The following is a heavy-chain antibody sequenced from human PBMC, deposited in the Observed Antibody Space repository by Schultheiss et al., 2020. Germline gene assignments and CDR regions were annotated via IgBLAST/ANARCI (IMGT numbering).Heavy chain of an antibody. J-gene: IGHJ6*03. CDR2: ISSSSSYT. CDR3: AREGDYYMDV. CDR1: GFTFSSYS. V-gene: IGHV3-21*05. Sequence: GGSLRLSCSASGFTFSSYSMNWVRQAPGKGLEWVSYISSSSSYTNYADSVKGRFTISRDNAKNSLYLQMNSLRAEDTAVYYCAREGDYYMDVWGKGTTVTVSS.